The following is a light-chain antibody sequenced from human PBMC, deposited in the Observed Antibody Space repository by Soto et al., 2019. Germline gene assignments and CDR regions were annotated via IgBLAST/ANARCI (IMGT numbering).Light chain of an antibody. V-gene: IGLV1-51*01. CDR2: DNN. CDR1: SSNIGNNY. CDR3: GTWDSSLSAGGV. J-gene: IGLJ1*01. Sequence: QSVLTQPPSVSAAPGQKVTISCSGSSSNIGNNYVSWYQQLPGTAPKLLIYDNNKRPSGIPDRFSGSKSGTSATLGITGLQTGYEADYYCGTWDSSLSAGGVFGTGTKLTVL.